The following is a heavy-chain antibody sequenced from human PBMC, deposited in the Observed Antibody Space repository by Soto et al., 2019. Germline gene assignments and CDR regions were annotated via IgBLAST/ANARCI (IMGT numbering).Heavy chain of an antibody. V-gene: IGHV1-2*02. D-gene: IGHD3-3*01. Sequence: GASVKVSCKASGYTFIGYYIHWVRQAPGQGLEWMGWINPNSGDTNYAQKFQGRVTMTRDTSITTAYMELSRLRSDDTAVYYCVRDSGFPGFLEWSLDVWAQGNTVTVSS. CDR1: GYTFIGYY. CDR3: VRDSGFPGFLEWSLDV. J-gene: IGHJ6*02. CDR2: INPNSGDT.